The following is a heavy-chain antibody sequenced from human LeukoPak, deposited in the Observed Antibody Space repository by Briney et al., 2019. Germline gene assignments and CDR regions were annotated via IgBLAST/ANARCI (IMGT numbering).Heavy chain of an antibody. Sequence: PGGPLRLSCAASGFTFSSSSMNWVRQAPGKGLEWVSSISSSSSYIYYADSVKGRFTISRDNAKNSLYLQMNSLRAEDTAMYYCARDRIAVAPVYGMDVWGQGTTVTVSS. J-gene: IGHJ6*02. CDR1: GFTFSSSS. V-gene: IGHV3-21*01. D-gene: IGHD6-19*01. CDR2: ISSSSSYI. CDR3: ARDRIAVAPVYGMDV.